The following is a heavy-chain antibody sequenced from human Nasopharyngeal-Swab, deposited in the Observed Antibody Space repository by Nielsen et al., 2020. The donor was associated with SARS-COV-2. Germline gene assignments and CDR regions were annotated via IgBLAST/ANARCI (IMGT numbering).Heavy chain of an antibody. Sequence: GESLKISCAASGFTVSSNYMSWVRQAPGKGLEWVSVIYSGGSTYYADSVKGRFTISRDNSKNTLYVQMNSLRAEDTAVYYCAREGLYDSSGYFDYWGQGTLVTVSS. J-gene: IGHJ4*02. CDR2: IYSGGST. D-gene: IGHD3-22*01. CDR1: GFTVSSNY. CDR3: AREGLYDSSGYFDY. V-gene: IGHV3-53*01.